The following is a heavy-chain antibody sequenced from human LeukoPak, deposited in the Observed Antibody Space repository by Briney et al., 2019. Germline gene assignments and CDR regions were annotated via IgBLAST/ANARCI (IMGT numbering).Heavy chain of an antibody. J-gene: IGHJ4*02. Sequence: TPSEALSLTCAVSGDSIISGGYASGWIRQPPGKGLEWIGCIYHSGSTYYNPSLKSRVTISVDRSKNQFSLKLSSVTAADTAVYYCARAEWGTAMARGVFDYWGQGTLVTVSS. CDR1: GDSIISGGYA. V-gene: IGHV4-30-2*01. CDR3: ARAEWGTAMARGVFDY. CDR2: IYHSGST. D-gene: IGHD5-18*01.